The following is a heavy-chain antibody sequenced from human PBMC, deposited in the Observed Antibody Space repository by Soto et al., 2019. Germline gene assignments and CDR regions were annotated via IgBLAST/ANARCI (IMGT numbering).Heavy chain of an antibody. CDR1: GYSFTSCY. D-gene: IGHD6-13*01. V-gene: IGHV1-46*01. J-gene: IGHJ3*02. CDR3: AGDRPSSIGTQLVTHRRAPEDAFDI. Sequence: ASVQVSSNASGYSFTSCYMHCVRQPPGQGLEGMGIINPSGGSTSYAQRFQGRVTMTRDTSTSTVDMGRSSLISEDTAVYYCAGDRPSSIGTQLVTHRRAPEDAFDIWGQGTMV. CDR2: INPSGGST.